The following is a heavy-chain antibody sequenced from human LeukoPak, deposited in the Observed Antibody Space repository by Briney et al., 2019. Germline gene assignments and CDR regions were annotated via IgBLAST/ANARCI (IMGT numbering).Heavy chain of an antibody. CDR2: IYYSGST. CDR3: ARALWFGESNRYGMDV. V-gene: IGHV4-31*03. J-gene: IGHJ6*02. Sequence: SQTLSPTCTVSGGSISSGGYYWSWIRQHPGKGLVWIGNIYYSGSTYYNPSLKSRVTISVDTSKNQFSLKLSSVTAADTAVYYCARALWFGESNRYGMDVWGQGTTVTVSS. D-gene: IGHD3-10*01. CDR1: GGSISSGGYY.